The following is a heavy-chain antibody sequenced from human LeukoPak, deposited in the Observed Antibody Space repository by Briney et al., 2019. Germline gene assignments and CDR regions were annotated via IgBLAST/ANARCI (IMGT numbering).Heavy chain of an antibody. D-gene: IGHD6-13*01. Sequence: GASVKVSCKASGYTFTSYGISWVRQAPGQGLEWMGWISAYNGNTNYAQKLQGRVTMTTDTSTSTAYMELRSLRSEDTAVYYCATLGRDSSSWYYFDYWGQGTLVTVSS. CDR3: ATLGRDSSSWYYFDY. J-gene: IGHJ4*02. V-gene: IGHV1-18*01. CDR2: ISAYNGNT. CDR1: GYTFTSYG.